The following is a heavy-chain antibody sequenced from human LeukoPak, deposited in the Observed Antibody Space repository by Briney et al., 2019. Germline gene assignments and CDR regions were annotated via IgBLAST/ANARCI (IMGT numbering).Heavy chain of an antibody. Sequence: GGSLRLSCAASGFTISNAWMSWVRQAPGKGLEWVGRIKSKTDGGTTDYAAPVKGRFTISRDDSKNTLYLQMNSLKTEDTAVYYCTAYYDFWSGYDFDYWGQGTLVAVSS. D-gene: IGHD3-3*01. CDR1: GFTISNAW. CDR3: TAYYDFWSGYDFDY. J-gene: IGHJ4*02. CDR2: IKSKTDGGTT. V-gene: IGHV3-15*01.